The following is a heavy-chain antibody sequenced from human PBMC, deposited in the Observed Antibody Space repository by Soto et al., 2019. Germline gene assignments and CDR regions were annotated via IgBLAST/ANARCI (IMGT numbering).Heavy chain of an antibody. J-gene: IGHJ4*02. CDR2: IKSDGSSI. V-gene: IGHV3-74*01. CDR3: AREGCSGSGSYIQGDY. D-gene: IGHD3-10*01. Sequence: EVQLVESGGGLVQPGGSLRLSCAASGFTFSSYWMHWVRQAPGKGLVWVSRIKSDGSSISYADSVKGRFTISRDNAKNTLYLQLNSLRAEDTAVYYCAREGCSGSGSYIQGDYWGQGTLVTVSS. CDR1: GFTFSSYW.